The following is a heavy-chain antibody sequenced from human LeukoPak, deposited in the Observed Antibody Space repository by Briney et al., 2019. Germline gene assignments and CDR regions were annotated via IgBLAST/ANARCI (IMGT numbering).Heavy chain of an antibody. J-gene: IGHJ4*02. V-gene: IGHV4-39*01. D-gene: IGHD3-10*01. CDR3: ARTPGYDYASGNYYEDS. Sequence: PSETLSLTCTVSGGSISSSSYFCGWVRQPPGKGPEWIGSIYNSGSTYYNPSLKSRVTISVDTSKNQFSLQLTSVNAADTAVYYCARTPGYDYASGNYYEDSWGQGTLVTVSS. CDR1: GGSISSSSYF. CDR2: IYNSGST.